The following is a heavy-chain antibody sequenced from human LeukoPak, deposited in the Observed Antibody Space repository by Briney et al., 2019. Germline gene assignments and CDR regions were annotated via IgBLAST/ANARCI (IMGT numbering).Heavy chain of an antibody. CDR2: ISWNSGSI. V-gene: IGHV3-9*03. CDR3: AKATGTTIYYYYMDV. CDR1: GFTFDDYA. Sequence: SGGSLRLSCAASGFTFDDYAMHWVRHAPGKGLEWVSGISWNSGSIGYADSVKGRFTISRDNAKNSLYLQMNSLRAEDMALYYCAKATGTTIYYYYMDVWGKGTTVTVSS. J-gene: IGHJ6*03. D-gene: IGHD1-1*01.